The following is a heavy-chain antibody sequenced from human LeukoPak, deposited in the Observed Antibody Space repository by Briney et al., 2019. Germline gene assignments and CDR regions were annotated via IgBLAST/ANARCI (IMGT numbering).Heavy chain of an antibody. CDR1: GGSISSYY. CDR2: IYTSGST. J-gene: IGHJ3*02. V-gene: IGHV4-4*07. Sequence: SETLSLTCTVSGGSISSYYWSWIRQPAGKGLEWIGRIYTSGSTNYNPSLKSRVTMSVDTSKNQFSLKLSSVTAADTAVYYCARHLHRGNSGNDASDIWGQGTMVTVSS. CDR3: ARHLHRGNSGNDASDI. D-gene: IGHD4-23*01.